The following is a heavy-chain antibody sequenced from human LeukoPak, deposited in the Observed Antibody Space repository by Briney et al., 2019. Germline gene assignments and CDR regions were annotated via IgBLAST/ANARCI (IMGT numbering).Heavy chain of an antibody. D-gene: IGHD3-22*01. CDR3: AKALNWAGPTKYYYDSSGYYPLDY. Sequence: PGESLRLSCAASGFTFGDYAMHWVRQAPGKGLEWVSLISWDGGSTYYADSVKGRFTISRDNSKNSLYLQMNSLRAEDTALYYCAKALNWAGPTKYYYDSSGYYPLDYWGQGTLVTVSS. J-gene: IGHJ4*02. V-gene: IGHV3-43D*03. CDR1: GFTFGDYA. CDR2: ISWDGGST.